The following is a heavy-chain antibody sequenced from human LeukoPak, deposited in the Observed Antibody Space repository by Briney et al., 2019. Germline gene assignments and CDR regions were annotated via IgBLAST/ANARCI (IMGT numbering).Heavy chain of an antibody. D-gene: IGHD3-3*01. CDR3: ARGYDFWSGPVDY. CDR2: IYYSGST. CDR1: GGSISSYY. Sequence: PSETLSLTCTVSGGSISSYYWSWIRQPPGKGLEYIGYIYYSGSTNYNPSLKSRVTMSVDTSKNQFSLKLSSVTAADTAVYYCARGYDFWSGPVDYWGQGTLVTVSS. J-gene: IGHJ4*02. V-gene: IGHV4-59*12.